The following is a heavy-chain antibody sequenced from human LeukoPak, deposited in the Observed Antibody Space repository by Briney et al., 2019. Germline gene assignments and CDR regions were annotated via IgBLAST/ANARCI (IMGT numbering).Heavy chain of an antibody. D-gene: IGHD4/OR15-4a*01. J-gene: IGHJ4*02. CDR2: VGPYNGKT. CDR1: GYIFLDYG. CDR3: TRDFSAKKATITDI. V-gene: IGHV1-18*01. Sequence: ASVKVSCKASGYIFLDYGISWLRQAPGQGLEWMGWVGPYNGKTKYSQKFQGRVTMTTDTLTNTAFLELTNLRPDDTATCYCTRDFSAKKATITDIWGQGTMVVVSS.